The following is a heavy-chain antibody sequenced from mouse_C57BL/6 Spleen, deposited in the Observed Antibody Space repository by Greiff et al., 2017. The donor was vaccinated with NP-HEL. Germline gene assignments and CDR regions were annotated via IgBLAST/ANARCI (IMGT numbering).Heavy chain of an antibody. D-gene: IGHD2-2*01. CDR1: GFTFTDYY. Sequence: EVQLVESGGGLVQPGGSLSLSCAASGFTFTDYYMSWVRQPPGKALEWLGFIRNKANGYTTEYSASVKGRFTISRDNSQSILYLQMNALRAEDSATYYCARYGGYDHRFDYWGQGTTLTVSS. CDR2: IRNKANGYTT. CDR3: ARYGGYDHRFDY. V-gene: IGHV7-3*01. J-gene: IGHJ2*01.